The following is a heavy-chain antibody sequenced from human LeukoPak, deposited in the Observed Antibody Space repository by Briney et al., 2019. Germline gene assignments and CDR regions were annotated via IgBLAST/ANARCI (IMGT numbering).Heavy chain of an antibody. Sequence: GGSLRLSCVVSVFIFEDYGMSCVRECSGKGLEWGSSINWSAGMTGYADSVKGRFPSSRHNAKNPHYLQMNNLRAENTAYDYWTIGGPAYCCADCYYFDHWGQDNLVTVSS. CDR1: VFIFEDYG. V-gene: IGHV3-20*04. CDR3: TIGGPAYCCADCYYFDH. J-gene: IGHJ4*02. CDR2: INWSAGMT. D-gene: IGHD2-21*01.